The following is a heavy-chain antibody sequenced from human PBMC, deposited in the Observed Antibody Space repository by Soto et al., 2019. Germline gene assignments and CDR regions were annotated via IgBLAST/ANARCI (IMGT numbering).Heavy chain of an antibody. CDR2: IIPIFGTA. CDR3: ARDLSNGIVGDSPLDY. V-gene: IGHV1-69*01. CDR1: GGTFSSYA. J-gene: IGHJ4*02. D-gene: IGHD1-26*01. Sequence: QVQLVQSGAEVKKPGSSVKVSCKASGGTFSSYAISWVRQAPGQGLEWMGGIIPIFGTANYAQKFQGRVTITADESTSTAYMELSSPRSEDTAVYYCARDLSNGIVGDSPLDYWGQGTLVTVSS.